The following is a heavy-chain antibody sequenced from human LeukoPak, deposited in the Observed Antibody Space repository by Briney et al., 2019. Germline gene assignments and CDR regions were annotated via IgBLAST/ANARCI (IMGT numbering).Heavy chain of an antibody. V-gene: IGHV3-23*01. CDR2: VSASGGHT. D-gene: IGHD1-1*01. CDR1: GYTFSNYG. CDR3: ATESGTSRPLDF. Sequence: GGSLRLSCVASGYTFSNYGMTWVRQAPGKGLEWVSAVSASGGHTFYVDSARGRFTVSRDNSKNTLYLQMNSLRADDTAVYYCATESGTSRPLDFWGQGTLVTVSS. J-gene: IGHJ4*02.